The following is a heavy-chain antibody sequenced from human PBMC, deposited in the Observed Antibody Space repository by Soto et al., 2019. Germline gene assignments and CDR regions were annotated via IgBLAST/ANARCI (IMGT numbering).Heavy chain of an antibody. D-gene: IGHD3-10*01. V-gene: IGHV1-69*02. CDR3: ATSYGSGYRAFDY. Sequence: QVQLVQSGAEVKRPGSSVKVSCKASGDTFAFYSINWVRQAPGLGLEWMGRINPILSMSNYAQRFQGRVTMTADKSASTAYMVLNRLLFEDSAMYYCATSYGSGYRAFDYWGQGALVTVSS. J-gene: IGHJ4*02. CDR1: GDTFAFYS. CDR2: INPILSMS.